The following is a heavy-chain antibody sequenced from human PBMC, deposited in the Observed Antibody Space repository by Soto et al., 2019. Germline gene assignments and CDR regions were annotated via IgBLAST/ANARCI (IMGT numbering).Heavy chain of an antibody. CDR1: AGSINGYH. D-gene: IGHD2-21*02. V-gene: IGHV4-4*07. CDR3: ARGPYCGDNCYFDS. CDR2: IYTSGTT. Sequence: NPSETLSLTCTVFAGSINGYHWSWIRQPAGKGLEWIGRIYTSGTTNYNPSLKSRVTMSVDTSKDEFSLKLSSVTAADTGVYYCARGPYCGDNCYFDSWGQGTLVTVSS. J-gene: IGHJ5*01.